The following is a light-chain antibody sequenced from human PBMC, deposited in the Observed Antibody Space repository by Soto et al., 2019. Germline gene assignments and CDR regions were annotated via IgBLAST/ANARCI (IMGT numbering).Light chain of an antibody. Sequence: SYELTQPPSVSVAPGQTARITCGGNDIGSRSVHWYQQKPGQAPVLVIYYDGDRPSGIPERFSGSNSGNTATLTISSVEAGDEAAYYCQVWDTNSDHPVFGGGTKLTVL. J-gene: IGLJ2*01. CDR3: QVWDTNSDHPV. CDR2: YDG. CDR1: DIGSRS. V-gene: IGLV3-21*04.